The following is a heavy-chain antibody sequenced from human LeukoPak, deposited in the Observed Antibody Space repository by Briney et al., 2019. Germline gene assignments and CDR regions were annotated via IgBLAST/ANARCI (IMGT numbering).Heavy chain of an antibody. CDR1: GFTFSSYS. J-gene: IGHJ6*03. Sequence: GGSLRLSCAASGFTFSSYSMNWVRQAPGKGLEWVSSISSSSSYIYYADSVKGRFTISRDNAKNSLYLQMNSLRAEDTAVYYCEGVRVGYYYYYMDVWGKGTTVTVSS. V-gene: IGHV3-21*01. D-gene: IGHD3-10*01. CDR2: ISSSSSYI. CDR3: EGVRVGYYYYYMDV.